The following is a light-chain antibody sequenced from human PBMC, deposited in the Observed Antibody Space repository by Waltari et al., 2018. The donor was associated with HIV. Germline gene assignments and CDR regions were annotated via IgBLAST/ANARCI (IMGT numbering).Light chain of an antibody. CDR1: RSNIGKNF. CDR3: ATWDDSLSGWV. V-gene: IGLV1-47*01. CDR2: RND. Sequence: QSVLTQPPSSSGTPGQRVTISCSGSRSNIGKNFIYWYQQFQGTAPKLLIYRNDQRPSGVPDRFSGSKSGTSASLAISGLRSEDEADYYGATWDDSLSGWVFGGGTKLTVL. J-gene: IGLJ3*02.